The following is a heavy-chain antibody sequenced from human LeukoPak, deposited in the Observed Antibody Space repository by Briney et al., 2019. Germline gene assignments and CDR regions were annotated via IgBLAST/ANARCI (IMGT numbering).Heavy chain of an antibody. CDR2: ISGSGGNT. V-gene: IGHV3-23*01. Sequence: GGSLRLSCAASGLTFSTYAMCWVRQAPGKGLEWVSAISGSGGNTFFADSVKGRFTIFRDNSKNTLYLQMNSLRAEDTAAYYCARGCSSTSCYGFDYWGQGTLVTVSS. CDR3: ARGCSSTSCYGFDY. J-gene: IGHJ4*02. D-gene: IGHD2-2*01. CDR1: GLTFSTYA.